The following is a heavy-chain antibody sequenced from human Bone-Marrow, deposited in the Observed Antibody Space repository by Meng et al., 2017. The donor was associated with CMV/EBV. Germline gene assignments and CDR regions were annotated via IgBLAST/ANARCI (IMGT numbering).Heavy chain of an antibody. CDR2: ISGSSTVT. J-gene: IGHJ4*02. CDR3: VKGWQQLGDS. D-gene: IGHD4-23*01. Sequence: GESLKISCAASGFTFSSYSMSWIRQAPGKGLQWVSSISGSSTVTYYADSVKGRFTISSDNSNNTLHLQMNSMRADDTAVYYCVKGWQQLGDSWGQGTLVTVSS. V-gene: IGHV3-23*01. CDR1: GFTFSSYS.